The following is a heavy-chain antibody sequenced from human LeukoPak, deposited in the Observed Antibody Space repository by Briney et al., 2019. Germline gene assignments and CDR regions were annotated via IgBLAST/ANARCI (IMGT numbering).Heavy chain of an antibody. J-gene: IGHJ4*02. V-gene: IGHV1-8*01. CDR3: ARDRYYYDSSGYYYHYFDY. CDR2: MNPNSGNT. Sequence: ASVKVSCTASGYTFTSYDINWVRQATGQGLEWMGWMNPNSGNTGYAQKFQGRVTMTRNTSISTAYMELSSLRSEDTAVYYCARDRYYYDSSGYYYHYFDYWGQGTLVTVSS. D-gene: IGHD3-22*01. CDR1: GYTFTSYD.